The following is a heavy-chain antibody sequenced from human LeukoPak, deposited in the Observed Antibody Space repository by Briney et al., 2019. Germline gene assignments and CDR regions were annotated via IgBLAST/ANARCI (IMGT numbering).Heavy chain of an antibody. CDR2: ISAYNGNT. J-gene: IGHJ4*02. CDR3: ARDYLDYYGSGSYYNANDY. V-gene: IGHV1-18*01. D-gene: IGHD3-10*01. CDR1: GYTFTSYG. Sequence: ASVTVSCKASGYTFTSYGISWVRQAPGQGLEWMGWISAYNGNTNYAQKLQGRVTMTTDTSTSTAYMELRSLRSDDTAVYYCARDYLDYYGSGSYYNANDYWGQGTLVTVSS.